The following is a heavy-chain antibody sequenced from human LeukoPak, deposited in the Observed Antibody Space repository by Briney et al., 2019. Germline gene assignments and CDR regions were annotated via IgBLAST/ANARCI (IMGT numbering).Heavy chain of an antibody. CDR1: GFSLSNYA. CDR2: ISVSGGIT. Sequence: GGSLRLSCAASGFSLSNYAMSWVRQASGKGLEWVSDISVSGGITNYADSVKDRFTISRDNSKNTVYLQMNSLTAEDTATYYCAKDMRGGAGTHNFDYWGQGTQVTVSS. J-gene: IGHJ4*02. CDR3: AKDMRGGAGTHNFDY. D-gene: IGHD1-7*01. V-gene: IGHV3-23*01.